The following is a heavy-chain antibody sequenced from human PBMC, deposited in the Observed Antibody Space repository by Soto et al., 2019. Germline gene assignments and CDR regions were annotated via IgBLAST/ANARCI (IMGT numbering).Heavy chain of an antibody. CDR1: GASISSGDYY. Sequence: QVQLQESGPGLVKPSQTLSLTCTVSGASISSGDYYWSWIRQPPGKGLEWIGYIYDSGSTYYNPSLTRRVTSSVDTSKNPFSLKLSSVTAADTAVYFCARGEYDFVWGSYRGAVAGTSGKAFDIWGQGTMVTVSS. D-gene: IGHD3-16*02. V-gene: IGHV4-30-4*01. CDR2: IYDSGST. J-gene: IGHJ3*02. CDR3: ARGEYDFVWGSYRGAVAGTSGKAFDI.